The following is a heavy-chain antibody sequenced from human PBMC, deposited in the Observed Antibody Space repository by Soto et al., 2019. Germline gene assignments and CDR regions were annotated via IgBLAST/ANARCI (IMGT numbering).Heavy chain of an antibody. CDR1: GFTFSSYE. V-gene: IGHV3-48*03. CDR2: ISSSGSTI. Sequence: EMQLVESGGGLVQPGGSLRLSCAASGFTFSSYEMNWVRQAPGKGLEWVSYISSSGSTIYYADSVKGRFTISRDNAKNSLYLQMNSLRAEDTAVYYCARDREWLMDVWGQGTTVTVSS. J-gene: IGHJ6*02. D-gene: IGHD5-18*01. CDR3: ARDREWLMDV.